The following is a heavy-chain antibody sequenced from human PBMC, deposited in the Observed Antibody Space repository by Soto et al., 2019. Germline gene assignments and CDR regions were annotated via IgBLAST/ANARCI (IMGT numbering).Heavy chain of an antibody. CDR1: GGSISSYY. CDR3: ARSDGRY. Sequence: PSETLSLTCTVSGGSISSYYWSWIRQPPGKGLEWIGYIYYSGSTNYNPSLKSRVTISVDTSKNQFSLKLNSMTAADTAVYYCARSDGRYWGQGTLVTVSS. CDR2: IYYSGST. J-gene: IGHJ4*02. V-gene: IGHV4-59*08.